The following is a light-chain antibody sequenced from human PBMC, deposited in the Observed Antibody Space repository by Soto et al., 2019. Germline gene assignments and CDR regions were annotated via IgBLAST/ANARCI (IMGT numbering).Light chain of an antibody. CDR2: KAS. CDR3: QQYNSPLGT. V-gene: IGKV1-5*03. Sequence: DIQMTQSPSTLSASVGDRVTITCRASQSISSWLAWNQQKPGKAPKLLIYKASSLESGVPSRFSGSGSGTEFTLTISSLQPDDFATYYCQQYNSPLGTFGQGTKVEIK. J-gene: IGKJ1*01. CDR1: QSISSW.